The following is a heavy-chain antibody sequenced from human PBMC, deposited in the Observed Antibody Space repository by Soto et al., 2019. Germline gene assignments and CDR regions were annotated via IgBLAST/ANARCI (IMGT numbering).Heavy chain of an antibody. Sequence: EVQLLESGGGLVQPGGSLRLSCAASGFTFSSYAMSWVRQAPGKGLEWVSAIGGSGGSTYYADSVKGRFTISRDNSKNTLYLQMNSLRAEDTAVYYCAKLGYCSGGSCVRYWYFDLWGRGTLVTVSS. V-gene: IGHV3-23*01. CDR2: IGGSGGST. CDR3: AKLGYCSGGSCVRYWYFDL. CDR1: GFTFSSYA. J-gene: IGHJ2*01. D-gene: IGHD2-15*01.